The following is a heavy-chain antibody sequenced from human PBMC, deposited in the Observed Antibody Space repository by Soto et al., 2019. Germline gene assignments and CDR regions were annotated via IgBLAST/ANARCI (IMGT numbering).Heavy chain of an antibody. CDR2: MTGSGGDI. D-gene: IGHD2-21*02. Sequence: GGSLRLSCAASGFSVSRYAMMWVRQPPGKGQEWVAGMTGSGGDIRYADPVKGRFTISKDNSKNTLYLQMNSPRAEDTAIYYCAKDAVYGDGLWLAGNWGQGTLVTVSS. CDR1: GFSVSRYA. J-gene: IGHJ4*02. V-gene: IGHV3-23*01. CDR3: AKDAVYGDGLWLAGN.